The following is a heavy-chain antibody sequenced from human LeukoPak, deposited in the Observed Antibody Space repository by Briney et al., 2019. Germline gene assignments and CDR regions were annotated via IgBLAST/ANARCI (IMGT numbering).Heavy chain of an antibody. CDR1: GYTFTSYG. CDR3: ARVPVLWFGEFNFQH. CDR2: ISAYNGNT. Sequence: ASVKVSCKASGYTFTSYGISWVRQAPGQGLEWMGWISAYNGNTNYAQKLQGRVTMTTDTSTSTAYMELRSLRSDDTVVYYCARVPVLWFGEFNFQHWGQGTLVTVSS. J-gene: IGHJ1*01. V-gene: IGHV1-18*04. D-gene: IGHD3-10*01.